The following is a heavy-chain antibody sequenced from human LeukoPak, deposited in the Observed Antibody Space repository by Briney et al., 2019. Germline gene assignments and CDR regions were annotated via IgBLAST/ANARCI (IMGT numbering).Heavy chain of an antibody. CDR1: GGSISGYY. Sequence: SETLSLTCTVSGGSISGYYWTWMRQPPGKGLEWVANIYNSGTTNYNPSLQSRLTISVDTSKSQVSLKLSSVTAADAAIYYCARHFGYTQGYFDFWGQGTLVTVSS. D-gene: IGHD1-1*01. CDR2: IYNSGTT. J-gene: IGHJ4*02. V-gene: IGHV4-59*08. CDR3: ARHFGYTQGYFDF.